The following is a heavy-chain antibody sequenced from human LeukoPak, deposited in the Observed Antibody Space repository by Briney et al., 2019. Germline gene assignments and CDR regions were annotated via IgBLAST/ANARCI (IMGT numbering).Heavy chain of an antibody. CDR1: GFTVSSNY. CDR3: AKEEAAAGFAY. Sequence: GGSLRLSCAASGFTVSSNYMSWVRQAPGKGLEWVSVIYSGGSTYYADSVKGRFTISRDNSKNTLYLQMNSLRAEDTAVYYCAKEEAAAGFAYWGKGTLVTVSS. D-gene: IGHD6-13*01. CDR2: IYSGGST. J-gene: IGHJ4*02. V-gene: IGHV3-53*01.